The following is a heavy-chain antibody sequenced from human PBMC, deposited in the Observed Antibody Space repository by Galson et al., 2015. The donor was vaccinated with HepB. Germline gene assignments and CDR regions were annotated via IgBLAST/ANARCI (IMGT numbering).Heavy chain of an antibody. CDR3: ARDRDTVTTPFDY. CDR2: IIPIFGIA. D-gene: IGHD4-17*01. Sequence: VRQAPGQGLEWMGGIIPIFGIANYAQKFQGRVTITADKSTSTAYMELSSLRSEDTAVYYCARDRDTVTTPFDYWGQGTLVTVSS. J-gene: IGHJ4*02. V-gene: IGHV1-69*17.